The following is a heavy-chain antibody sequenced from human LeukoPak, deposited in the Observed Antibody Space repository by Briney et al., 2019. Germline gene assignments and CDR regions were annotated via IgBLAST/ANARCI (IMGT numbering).Heavy chain of an antibody. CDR3: ARDQYSYGSFYY. CDR1: GFTVSSNY. J-gene: IGHJ4*02. CDR2: IYSGGST. Sequence: GGSLRLSCAASGFTVSSNYMSWVRQAPGKGLEWVSVIYSGGSTYYADSVKGRFTISRDNSKNTLYLQMNSLRAEDTAVYYCARDQYSYGSFYYWGQGALVTVSS. V-gene: IGHV3-66*02. D-gene: IGHD5-18*01.